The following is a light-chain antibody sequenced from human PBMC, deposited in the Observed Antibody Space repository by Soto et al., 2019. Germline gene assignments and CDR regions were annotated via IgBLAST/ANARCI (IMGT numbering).Light chain of an antibody. CDR3: SSYAGSNNYV. CDR1: SSDVGGYKY. CDR2: EVS. V-gene: IGLV2-8*01. Sequence: ALTQPPSASGSPGQSVTISCTGTSSDVGGYKYVSWYQQHPGKAPKLMIYEVSKRPSGVPDRFSGSKSGNTASLTVSGLQAEDEADYYCSSYAGSNNYVFGTGTKLTVL. J-gene: IGLJ1*01.